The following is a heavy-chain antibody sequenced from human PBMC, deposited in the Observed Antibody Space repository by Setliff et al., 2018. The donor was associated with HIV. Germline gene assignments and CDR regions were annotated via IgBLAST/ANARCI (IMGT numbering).Heavy chain of an antibody. J-gene: IGHJ6*03. Sequence: ASVKVSCKASGYTFATYAVLWVRQAPGQRLESMGWINPGNGNTKYSQKFQGRVTISMDASATTLYMELSSLRSEDTAVYYCARGRGNDYGDYSYYYYMDVWGKGTTDTVSS. CDR1: GYTFATYA. CDR2: INPGNGNT. CDR3: ARGRGNDYGDYSYYYYMDV. D-gene: IGHD4-17*01. V-gene: IGHV1-3*01.